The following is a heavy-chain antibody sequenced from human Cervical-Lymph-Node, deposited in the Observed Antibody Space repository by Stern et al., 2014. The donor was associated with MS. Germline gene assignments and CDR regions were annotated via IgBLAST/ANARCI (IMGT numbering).Heavy chain of an antibody. J-gene: IGHJ6*02. V-gene: IGHV3-30*04. D-gene: IGHD4-17*01. CDR2: ISHDGSNK. CDR1: GGTFSRYA. CDR3: ARDRLDGDYVYYYGLDV. Sequence: VQLVESGGGVVRPGRSLRLSCAASGGTFSRYARLWVRQAPGQGLEWVGGISHDGSNKFYGDSVKGRFTISRDNSKNTLFIQMNNLRPEDSGVYHCARDRLDGDYVYYYGLDVWGQGTTVTVSS.